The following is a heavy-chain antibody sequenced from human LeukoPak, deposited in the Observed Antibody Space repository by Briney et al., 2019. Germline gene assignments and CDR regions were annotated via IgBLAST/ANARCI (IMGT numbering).Heavy chain of an antibody. CDR3: ARDALWFGDLNWFDP. J-gene: IGHJ5*02. CDR2: IKQDGSEK. V-gene: IGHV3-7*01. CDR1: GFTFSSYW. Sequence: PGGSLRLSCSASGFTFSSYWMSWVRQPPGKGLEWVANIKQDGSEKYYVDSVKGRFTISRDNAKNSLYLKMNSLRAEDTAVYYCARDALWFGDLNWFDPWGQGTLVTVSS. D-gene: IGHD3-10*01.